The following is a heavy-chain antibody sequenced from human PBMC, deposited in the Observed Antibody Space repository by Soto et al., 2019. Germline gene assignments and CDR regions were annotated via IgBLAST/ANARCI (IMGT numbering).Heavy chain of an antibody. D-gene: IGHD3-10*01. J-gene: IGHJ4*02. CDR3: ARRWGEGRVDY. Sequence: QVQLQESGPGLVKPSGTLSLTCAVSGGSISSSNWWSWVRQPPGKGLEWIGEIYHSGNTNYNPSLKGRVTMAVDKSRNKFSLKLSSVTAADTAVYYCARRWGEGRVDYWGQGTLVTVSS. CDR1: GGSISSSNW. V-gene: IGHV4-4*02. CDR2: IYHSGNT.